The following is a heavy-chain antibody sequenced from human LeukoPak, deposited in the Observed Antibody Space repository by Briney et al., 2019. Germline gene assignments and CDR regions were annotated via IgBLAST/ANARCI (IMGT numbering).Heavy chain of an antibody. V-gene: IGHV3-66*02. CDR1: GFTVSSNY. Sequence: GGSLRLSCAASGFTVSSNYMSWVRQAPGKGLEWVSVIYSGGSTYYADSVKGRFTISRDNSKYTLYLQMNSLRAEDTAVYYCARDRSGYDPYYFDYWGQGTLVTVSS. J-gene: IGHJ4*02. CDR3: ARDRSGYDPYYFDY. CDR2: IYSGGST. D-gene: IGHD3-22*01.